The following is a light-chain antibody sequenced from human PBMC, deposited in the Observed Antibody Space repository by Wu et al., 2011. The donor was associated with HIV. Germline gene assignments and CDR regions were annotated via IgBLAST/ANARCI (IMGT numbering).Light chain of an antibody. Sequence: EVVMTQSPATLSVSPGERATLSCRASQSVSSDLAWYQQKPGQAPRLLIYGASTRASGIPARFSGSGSGTEFILTISSLQSEDFAVYYCQQDYNLLTFGPGTKVDIK. CDR1: QSVSSD. CDR3: QQDYNLLT. V-gene: IGKV3-15*01. J-gene: IGKJ3*01. CDR2: GAS.